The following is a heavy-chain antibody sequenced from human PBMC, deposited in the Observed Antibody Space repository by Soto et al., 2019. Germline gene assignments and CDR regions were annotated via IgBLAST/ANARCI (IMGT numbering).Heavy chain of an antibody. J-gene: IGHJ6*02. V-gene: IGHV4-59*01. D-gene: IGHD1-1*01. CDR2: MYYSGST. CDR3: ARGVGGYGTYYYYGLDV. CDR1: GGSIKDYY. Sequence: SATLSLPCPVSGGSIKDYYWSWIRQPPGKGLEWIGHMYYSGSTSYNPSLNSRVTISLDTSKNQFSLKLRSVTAADTAVNYCARGVGGYGTYYYYGLDVWGQGTTVTVSS.